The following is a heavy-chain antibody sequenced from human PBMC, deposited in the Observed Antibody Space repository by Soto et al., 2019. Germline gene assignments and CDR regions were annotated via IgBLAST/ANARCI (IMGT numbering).Heavy chain of an antibody. D-gene: IGHD3-10*01. Sequence: GASVKVSCKASGYTFTGYYMHWVRQAPGQGLEWMGWINPNSGGTNYAQKFQGWVTMTRDTSISTAYMELSRPRSDDTAVYYCARGSGSGSYYNVGYWGQGTLVTVSS. V-gene: IGHV1-2*04. CDR3: ARGSGSGSYYNVGY. CDR2: INPNSGGT. J-gene: IGHJ4*02. CDR1: GYTFTGYY.